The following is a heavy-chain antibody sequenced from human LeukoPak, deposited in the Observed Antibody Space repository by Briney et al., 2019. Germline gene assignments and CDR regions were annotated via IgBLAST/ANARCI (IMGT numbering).Heavy chain of an antibody. CDR1: GGSISSSSHY. Sequence: SETLSLTCTVSGGSISSSSHYWGWIRQPPGKGLEWIGSIYYSGNTYYNPSLKSRVAISVDTSKNQFSLKLSSVTAADTAVYYCARHANIVVVPAAKAFDYWGQGTLVTVSS. J-gene: IGHJ4*02. CDR2: IYYSGNT. CDR3: ARHANIVVVPAAKAFDY. D-gene: IGHD2-2*01. V-gene: IGHV4-39*01.